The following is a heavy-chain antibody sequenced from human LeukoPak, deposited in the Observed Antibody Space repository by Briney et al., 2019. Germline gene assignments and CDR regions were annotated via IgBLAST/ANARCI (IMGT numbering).Heavy chain of an antibody. CDR1: GGSFSGYY. CDR2: INHSGST. Sequence: TSETLSLTCAVYGGSFSGYYWSWIRQPPGKGLEWIGEINHSGSTNYNPSLKSRVTISVDTSKNQFSLKLSSVTAADTAVYYCARVSGITMIVVVNSDAFDIWGQGTMVTVSS. CDR3: ARVSGITMIVVVNSDAFDI. D-gene: IGHD3-22*01. J-gene: IGHJ3*02. V-gene: IGHV4-34*01.